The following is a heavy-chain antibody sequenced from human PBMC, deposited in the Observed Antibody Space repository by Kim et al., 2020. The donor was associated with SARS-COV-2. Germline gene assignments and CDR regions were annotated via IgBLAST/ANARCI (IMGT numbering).Heavy chain of an antibody. CDR3: ARETPPRIAVAGTPSYYYGMDV. J-gene: IGHJ6*02. CDR1: GFTFSSYA. Sequence: GGSLRLSCAASGFTFSSYAMHWVRQAPGKGLEWVAVISYDGSNKYYADSVKGRFTISRDNSKNTLYLQMYSLRAEDTAVYYCARETPPRIAVAGTPSYYYGMDVWGQGTTVTVSS. V-gene: IGHV3-30*04. D-gene: IGHD6-19*01. CDR2: ISYDGSNK.